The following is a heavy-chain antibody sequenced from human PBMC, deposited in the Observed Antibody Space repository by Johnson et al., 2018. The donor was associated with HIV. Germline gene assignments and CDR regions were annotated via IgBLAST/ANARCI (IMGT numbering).Heavy chain of an antibody. CDR3: AREFGDLRAFDI. J-gene: IGHJ3*02. Sequence: VQLVESGGGVVQPGRSLRLSCAASGFTFSSYAMHWVRQAPGKGLEWVAVISYDGSNKYYADSVKGRFTISRDNSKNTLYLQMNSLRAEDTAVYYCAREFGDLRAFDIWGQGTMVTVSS. CDR2: ISYDGSNK. D-gene: IGHD3-16*01. V-gene: IGHV3-30*14. CDR1: GFTFSSYA.